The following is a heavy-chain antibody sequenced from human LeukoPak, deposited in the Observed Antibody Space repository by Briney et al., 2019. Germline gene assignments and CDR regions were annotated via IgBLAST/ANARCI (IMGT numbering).Heavy chain of an antibody. CDR2: ISSSSSYI. J-gene: IGHJ4*02. CDR3: ATGYEGVSDY. D-gene: IGHD3-10*01. V-gene: IGHV3-21*01. CDR1: GVIFSSDS. Sequence: GGSLRLSCAASGVIFSSDSMNWVRQAPGEGLEWVSSISSSSSYIYYADSVKGRFTISRDNAKNSLYLQRNSLRAEDTAVYYCATGYEGVSDYWGQGTLVTVSS.